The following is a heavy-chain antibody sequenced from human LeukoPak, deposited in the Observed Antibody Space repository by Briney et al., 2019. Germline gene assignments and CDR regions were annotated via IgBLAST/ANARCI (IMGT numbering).Heavy chain of an antibody. CDR1: GASLSAYC. CDR3: AKHTGGSSLFDY. J-gene: IGHJ4*02. Sequence: PSETLSLTCAVSGASLSAYCWSWIREPPEKGLEWVGEINHSGSTNYNPSLKSRTNISVDTSKNQFSLRLSSVTAADTAVYYCAKHTGGSSLFDYWGQGTLVTVSS. D-gene: IGHD2-8*02. CDR2: INHSGST. V-gene: IGHV4-34*01.